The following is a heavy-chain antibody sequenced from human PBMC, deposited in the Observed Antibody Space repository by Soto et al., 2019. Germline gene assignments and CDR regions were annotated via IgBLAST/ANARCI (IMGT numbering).Heavy chain of an antibody. CDR3: ARGAAAASYYYYGMDV. J-gene: IGHJ6*02. CDR1: GGSISSGGYS. V-gene: IGHV4-30-2*01. D-gene: IGHD6-13*01. CDR2: IYHSGST. Sequence: QLQLQESGSGLVKPSQTLSLTCAVSGGSISSGGYSWSWIRQPPGKGLEWIGYIYHSGSTYYNPSLKSRVTISVDRSKDQFSLKLSSVTAADTAVYYCARGAAAASYYYYGMDVWGQGTTVTVSS.